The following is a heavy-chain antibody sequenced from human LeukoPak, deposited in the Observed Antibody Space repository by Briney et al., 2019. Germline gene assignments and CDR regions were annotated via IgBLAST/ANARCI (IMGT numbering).Heavy chain of an antibody. D-gene: IGHD6-6*01. CDR1: GFTVSSNY. J-gene: IGHJ4*02. V-gene: IGHV3-53*01. CDR2: IYSGGST. CDR3: ARDNEYSSSDHVDY. Sequence: GGSLRLSCAASGFTVSSNYMNWVRQAPGKGLEWVSVIYSGGSTYYADSVKGRFTISRDNSKNTLYLQMNSLRAEDTAVYYCARDNEYSSSDHVDYWGQGTLVTVSS.